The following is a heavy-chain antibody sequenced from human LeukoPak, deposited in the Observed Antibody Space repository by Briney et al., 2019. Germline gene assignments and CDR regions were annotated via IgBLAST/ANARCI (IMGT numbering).Heavy chain of an antibody. J-gene: IGHJ1*01. D-gene: IGHD6-19*01. CDR3: AKTLGYSSGWYDLYFQH. V-gene: IGHV3-23*01. CDR1: EFSVGSNY. Sequence: PGGSLRLSCAASEFSVGSNYMTWVRQAPGKGLEWVSAISGSGGSTYYADSVKGRFTISRDNSKNTLYLQMNSLRAEDTAVYYCAKTLGYSSGWYDLYFQHWGQGTLVTVSS. CDR2: ISGSGGST.